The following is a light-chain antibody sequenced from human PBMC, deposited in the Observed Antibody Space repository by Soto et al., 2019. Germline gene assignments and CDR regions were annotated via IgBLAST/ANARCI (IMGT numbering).Light chain of an antibody. CDR2: DVS. J-gene: IGLJ2*01. CDR1: SSDVGGYNY. Sequence: QSALTQPACVSGSPGQSITISCTGTSSDVGGYNYVSWYQQHPGKAPKLMIYDVSNRPSGVSNRFSGSKSGNTASLTISGLQAEDEADYYCSSYTSSSTLMVFGGGTQLTV. CDR3: SSYTSSSTLMV. V-gene: IGLV2-14*01.